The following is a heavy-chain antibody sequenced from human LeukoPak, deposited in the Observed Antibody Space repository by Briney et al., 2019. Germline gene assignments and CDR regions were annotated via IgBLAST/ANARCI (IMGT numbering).Heavy chain of an antibody. CDR3: ARGGSATLPN. D-gene: IGHD3-10*01. CDR1: GGSISSSSYY. J-gene: IGHJ4*02. V-gene: IGHV4-39*01. CDR2: IYYSGST. Sequence: KPSETLSLTCTVSGGSISSSSYYWGWIRQPPGKGLECIGSIYYSGSTYYNPSLKSRVTISVDTSKNQFSLKLSSVTAADTAVYYCARGGSATLPNWGQGTLVTVSS.